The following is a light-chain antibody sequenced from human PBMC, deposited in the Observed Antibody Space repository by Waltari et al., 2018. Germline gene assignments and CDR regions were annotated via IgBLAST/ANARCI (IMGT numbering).Light chain of an antibody. J-gene: IGKJ5*01. CDR3: QQHNRWPPIT. CDR1: QTVTTS. CDR2: DAS. V-gene: IGKV3D-15*01. Sequence: EVVMTQSPATLSVSPGESATLSCRASQTVTTSLAWYQQRPGQAPRLLIFDASTRATSVPAKFSGSGSGTDFTLTISSLQSEDSAIYYCQQHNRWPPITFGQGTRLEI.